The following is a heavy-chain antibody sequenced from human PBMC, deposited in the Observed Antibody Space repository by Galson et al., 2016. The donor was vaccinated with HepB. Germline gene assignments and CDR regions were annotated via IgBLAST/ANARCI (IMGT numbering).Heavy chain of an antibody. CDR2: LSANSGAT. D-gene: IGHD6-25*01. J-gene: IGHJ3*02. CDR3: ATSTGYRSGWGAFDI. Sequence: SVKVSCRASGDAFTGYYIHWVRQAPGQGLEWMAWLSANSGATNYAQKFQGWVTMTRDTSISTAYMELTSLTSDATAIYYCATSTGYRSGWGAFDIWGQGTMVTVSS. V-gene: IGHV1-2*04. CDR1: GDAFTGYY.